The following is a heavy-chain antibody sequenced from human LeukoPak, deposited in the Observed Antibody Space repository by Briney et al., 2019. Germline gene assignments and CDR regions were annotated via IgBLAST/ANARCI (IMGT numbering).Heavy chain of an antibody. CDR3: ARGRWGYSGYGRGYYYYYGMDV. CDR2: IYHSGST. Sequence: PSQTLSLTCAVSGGSISSGGYSWSWIRQPPGKGLEWIGYIYHSGSTYYNPSLKSRVTISVDTSKNQFSLKLSSVTAADTAVYYCARGRWGYSGYGRGYYYYYGMDVWGQGTTVTVSS. D-gene: IGHD5-12*01. CDR1: GGSISSGGYS. V-gene: IGHV4-30-2*01. J-gene: IGHJ6*02.